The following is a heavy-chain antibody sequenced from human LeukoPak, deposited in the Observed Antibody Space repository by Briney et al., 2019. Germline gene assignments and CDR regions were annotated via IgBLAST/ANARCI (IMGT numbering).Heavy chain of an antibody. V-gene: IGHV3-23*01. D-gene: IGHD2-2*01. CDR3: ARDQGCTSATCRNNWFDP. CDR2: ISGSGDTT. Sequence: GGSLRLSCAASGFSFSTYTMGWVRQAPGKGLEWVSSISGSGDTTYYADSVKGRFTISRDGSKNTLDLQMNSLRPEDTAVYFCARDQGCTSATCRNNWFDPWGQGTLVTVSS. CDR1: GFSFSTYT. J-gene: IGHJ5*02.